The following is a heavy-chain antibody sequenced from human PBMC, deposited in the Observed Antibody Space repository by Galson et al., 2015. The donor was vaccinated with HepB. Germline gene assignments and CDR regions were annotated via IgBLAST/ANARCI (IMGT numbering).Heavy chain of an antibody. CDR3: ARVHYDFWSGRHQLGAFDI. CDR2: IWYDGSNK. D-gene: IGHD3-3*01. CDR1: GFTFSSYS. V-gene: IGHV3-33*01. J-gene: IGHJ3*02. Sequence: SLRLSCAASGFTFSSYSMNWVRQAPGKGLGWVAVIWYDGSNKYYADSVKGRFTISRDNSKNTLYLQMNSLRAEDTAVYYCARVHYDFWSGRHQLGAFDIWGQGTMVTVSS.